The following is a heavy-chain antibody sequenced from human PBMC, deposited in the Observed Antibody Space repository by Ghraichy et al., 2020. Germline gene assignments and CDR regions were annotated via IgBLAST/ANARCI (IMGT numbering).Heavy chain of an antibody. J-gene: IGHJ6*02. V-gene: IGHV3-21*01. Sequence: GGSLRLSCAASGFTFSSYSMNWVRQAPGKGLEWVSSISSSSYIYYADSVKGRFTISRDNAKNSLYLQMNSLRAEDTAVYYCARDPGGWNGYYYGMDVWGQGTTVTVSS. D-gene: IGHD1-1*01. CDR3: ARDPGGWNGYYYGMDV. CDR2: ISSSSYI. CDR1: GFTFSSYS.